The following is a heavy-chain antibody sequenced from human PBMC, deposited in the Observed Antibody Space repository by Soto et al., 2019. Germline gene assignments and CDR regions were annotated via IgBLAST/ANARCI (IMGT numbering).Heavy chain of an antibody. CDR3: AREGLVPAATPWFDY. Sequence: QVQLVESGGGVVQPGRSLRLSCAASGFTFSSYAMHWVRQAPGKGLEWVAVISYDGSNKYYADSVKGRFTISRDNSKNTLYLSMNSLRTGETAVYYCAREGLVPAATPWFDYWGQGTLVTVSS. D-gene: IGHD2-2*02. CDR2: ISYDGSNK. CDR1: GFTFSSYA. J-gene: IGHJ4*02. V-gene: IGHV3-30-3*01.